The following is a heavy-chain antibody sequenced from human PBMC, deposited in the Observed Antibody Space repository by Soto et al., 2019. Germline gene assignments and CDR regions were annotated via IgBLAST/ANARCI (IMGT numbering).Heavy chain of an antibody. V-gene: IGHV3-33*01. CDR2: IWYDGSNK. CDR3: ARERVTRVRSYYYYYGMDV. J-gene: IGHJ6*02. D-gene: IGHD3-10*01. CDR1: GFTFSSYG. Sequence: QVQLVESGGGVVQPGRSLRLSCAASGFTFSSYGMHWVRQAPGKGLEWVAVIWYDGSNKYYADSVKGRFTISRDNSKNTLYLQMNSLRAEDTAVYYCARERVTRVRSYYYYYGMDVWGQGTTVTVSS.